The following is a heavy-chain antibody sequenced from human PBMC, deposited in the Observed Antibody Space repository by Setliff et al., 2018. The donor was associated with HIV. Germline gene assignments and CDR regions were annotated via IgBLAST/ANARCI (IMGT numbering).Heavy chain of an antibody. CDR2: IRSKAYGGTT. D-gene: IGHD7-27*01. V-gene: IGHV3-49*02. Sequence: WIRQAPGKGLEWVGFIRSKAYGGTTEYAASVKGRFTISRDDSKRIAYLQMNSLKSEDTAVYFCTRDRLGIFRFLDSWGQETLVTVSS. CDR3: TRDRLGIFRFLDS. J-gene: IGHJ4*02.